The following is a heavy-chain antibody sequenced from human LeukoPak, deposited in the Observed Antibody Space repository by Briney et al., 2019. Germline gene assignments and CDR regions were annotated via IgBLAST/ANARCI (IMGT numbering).Heavy chain of an antibody. CDR1: GGSISSGSYY. CDR3: ARGRIRFLEYYYYYMDV. Sequence: PSQTLSLTCTVSGGSISSGSYYWSWIRQPAGKGLEWIGEINHSGSTNYNPSLKSRVTISVDTSKNQFSLKLSSVTAADTAVYYCARGRIRFLEYYYYYMDVWGKGTTVTVSS. V-gene: IGHV4-61*09. CDR2: INHSGST. D-gene: IGHD3-3*01. J-gene: IGHJ6*03.